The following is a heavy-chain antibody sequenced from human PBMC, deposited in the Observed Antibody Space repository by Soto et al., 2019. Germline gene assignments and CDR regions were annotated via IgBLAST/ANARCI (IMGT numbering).Heavy chain of an antibody. V-gene: IGHV3-11*03. CDR3: ARVGPEYRFDP. Sequence: GGSLRLSCAASGFTFSDYYMSWIRQAPGKGLEWVSYISSSSSYTNYADSVKGRFTISRDNAKNSLYLQMNSLRAEDTAVYYCARVGPEYRFDPWGQGTLVTVSS. CDR1: GFTFSDYY. J-gene: IGHJ5*02. D-gene: IGHD1-26*01. CDR2: ISSSSSYT.